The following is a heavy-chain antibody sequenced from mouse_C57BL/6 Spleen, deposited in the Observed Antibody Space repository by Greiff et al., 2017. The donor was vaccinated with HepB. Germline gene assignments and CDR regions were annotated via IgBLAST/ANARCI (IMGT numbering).Heavy chain of an antibody. CDR3: ARDDYVGERYWYFDV. CDR1: GFTFSDYG. CDR2: ISSGSSTI. Sequence: EVMLVESGGGLVKPGGSLKLSCAASGFTFSDYGMHWVRQAPEKGLEWVAYISSGSSTIYYADTVKGRFTISRDNAKNTLFLHMTSLRSEDTAMYYCARDDYVGERYWYFDVWGTGTTVTVSS. V-gene: IGHV5-17*01. D-gene: IGHD2-4*01. J-gene: IGHJ1*03.